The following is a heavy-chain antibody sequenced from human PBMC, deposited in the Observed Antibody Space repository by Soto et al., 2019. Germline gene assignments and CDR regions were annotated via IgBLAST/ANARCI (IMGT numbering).Heavy chain of an antibody. CDR2: INAGNGNT. CDR3: ARGGPPIDY. J-gene: IGHJ4*02. V-gene: IGHV1-3*05. CDR1: GYTFSSYA. Sequence: QVQLVQSGAEEKKPGASVKIDCKASGYTFSSYAKHWVRQAPGQRLEWMGWINAGNGNTKYSQKFQGRVTITRDTSASTAYMDLISLRSEDTAVYYCARGGPPIDYWGQGTLVTVSS. D-gene: IGHD3-10*01.